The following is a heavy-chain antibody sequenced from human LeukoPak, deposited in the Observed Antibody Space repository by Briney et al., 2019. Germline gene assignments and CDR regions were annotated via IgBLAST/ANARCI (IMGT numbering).Heavy chain of an antibody. D-gene: IGHD2-15*01. Sequence: GGSLRLSCAASGFTFDDFGMSWVRQVPGKGLECVSGINWSGDSTYYADSVKGRFTISRDNAKKSVSLQMNSLRVDDTAVYYCARRDIVVVVSASDYWGQGTLVTVSS. V-gene: IGHV3-20*04. CDR3: ARRDIVVVVSASDY. CDR2: INWSGDST. J-gene: IGHJ4*02. CDR1: GFTFDDFG.